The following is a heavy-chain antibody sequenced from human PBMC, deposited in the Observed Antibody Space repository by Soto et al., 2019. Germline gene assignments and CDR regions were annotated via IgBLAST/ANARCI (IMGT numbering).Heavy chain of an antibody. J-gene: IGHJ6*02. Sequence: PGGSLRLSCAASGFTFISYAMHWVRQAPGKGLEWVAVISYDGSNKYYADSVKGRFTISGDNSKNTLYLQMNSLRAEDTAVYYCARVMLNSSGWSKLLNGMDVWGQGTTVTVSS. CDR1: GFTFISYA. V-gene: IGHV3-30-3*01. CDR3: ARVMLNSSGWSKLLNGMDV. D-gene: IGHD6-19*01. CDR2: ISYDGSNK.